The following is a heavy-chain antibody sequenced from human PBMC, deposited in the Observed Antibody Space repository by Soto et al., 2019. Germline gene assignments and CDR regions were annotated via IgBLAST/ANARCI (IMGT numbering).Heavy chain of an antibody. Sequence: GESLKIYCKGSGYSFTSYWIGWVRQMPGKGLEWMGIIYPGDSDTRYSPSFQGQVTISADKSISTTYLQWSSLKASDTAMYYCARHGSSSTSNYYYYGMDVWGQGTTVTVSS. CDR1: GYSFTSYW. D-gene: IGHD3-10*01. CDR3: ARHGSSSTSNYYYYGMDV. V-gene: IGHV5-51*01. CDR2: IYPGDSDT. J-gene: IGHJ6*02.